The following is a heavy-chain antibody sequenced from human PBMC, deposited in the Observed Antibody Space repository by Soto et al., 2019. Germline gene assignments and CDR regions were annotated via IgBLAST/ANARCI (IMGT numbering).Heavy chain of an antibody. CDR2: VNPIVGMS. CDR3: ATSYGAGSTHFDS. V-gene: IGHV1-69*02. CDR1: GGTFNSYT. Sequence: QFQLVHSGAEVKKPGSSVKVSCTASGGTFNSYTINWVRQAPGRGLEWVGRVNPIVGMSNSALKFQGRVTITADKATSTAFMYLTSLKSEDKAVYYCATSYGAGSTHFDSWGQGTLVTVS. D-gene: IGHD3-10*01. J-gene: IGHJ4*02.